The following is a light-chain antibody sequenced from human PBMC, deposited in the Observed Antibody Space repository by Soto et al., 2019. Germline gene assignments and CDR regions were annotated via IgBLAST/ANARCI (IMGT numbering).Light chain of an antibody. CDR2: DAS. J-gene: IGKJ1*01. V-gene: IGKV1-5*01. Sequence: DIQMTQSPSPLSASVGDRIIITCRASQSISSWLAWYQQKPGKAPKLLIYDASSLESGVPSRFSGSGSGTEFTLTISSLQPHDFATYYCQKYNSYWTFGQGTKVDIK. CDR1: QSISSW. CDR3: QKYNSYWT.